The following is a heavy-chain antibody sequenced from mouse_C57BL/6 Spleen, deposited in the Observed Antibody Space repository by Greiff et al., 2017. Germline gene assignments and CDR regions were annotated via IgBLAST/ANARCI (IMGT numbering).Heavy chain of an antibody. Sequence: QVQLQQSGPELVKPGASVKISCKASGYAFSSSWMNWVKQRPGKGLEWLGRIYPGDGNTNYNGKFKGKATLTADKSYSTTYMQLGSLTSDDSAVYFCSSHSMDYWGQGTSVTVSS. CDR1: GYAFSSSW. CDR3: SSHSMDY. CDR2: IYPGDGNT. V-gene: IGHV1-82*01. D-gene: IGHD1-1*01. J-gene: IGHJ4*01.